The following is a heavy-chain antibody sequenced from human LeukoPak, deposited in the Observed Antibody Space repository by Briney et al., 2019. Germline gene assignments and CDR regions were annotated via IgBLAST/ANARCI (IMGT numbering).Heavy chain of an antibody. J-gene: IGHJ4*02. CDR2: IKTDASEK. CDR1: GFTFSRYG. Sequence: GGSLGLSCAASGFTFSRYGMHWVRQAPGKGLEWVANIKTDASEKYYADSVKGRFTISRDNSKNTLYLQMNNLRAEDTAMYYCARDGNSGYYQGDNWGQGTLVTVSS. D-gene: IGHD3-22*01. V-gene: IGHV3-33*01. CDR3: ARDGNSGYYQGDN.